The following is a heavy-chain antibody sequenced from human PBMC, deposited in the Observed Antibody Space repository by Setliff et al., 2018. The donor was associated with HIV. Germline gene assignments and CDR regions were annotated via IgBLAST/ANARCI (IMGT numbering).Heavy chain of an antibody. CDR1: GYTFTSYD. D-gene: IGHD3-16*02. CDR2: MNPNSGNT. CDR3: ARGIKLVGGVIVGSMDV. V-gene: IGHV1-8*02. Sequence: ASVKVSCKASGYTFTSYDINWVRQATGQGLEWVGRMNPNSGNTGYAQEIQGRVTMTRNTSISTAYMELSSLRSEDTAVYYCARGIKLVGGVIVGSMDVWGKGTTVTVSS. J-gene: IGHJ6*03.